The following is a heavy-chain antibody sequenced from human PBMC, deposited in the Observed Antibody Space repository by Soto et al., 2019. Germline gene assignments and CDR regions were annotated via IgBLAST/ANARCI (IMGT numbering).Heavy chain of an antibody. CDR3: AGRGSGTTRPYWFDP. CDR2: IYPGDSDT. CDR1: GYSFTSYW. Sequence: EVQLVQSGAEVKKPGESLKISCKGSGYSFTSYWIGWVRQMPGKGLEWMGIIYPGDSDTRYSPSFQGQVTISADKSIXTAYLQWSSLKAANTAMYCCAGRGSGTTRPYWFDPWGQGTLVTVSS. J-gene: IGHJ5*02. D-gene: IGHD1-1*01. V-gene: IGHV5-51*03.